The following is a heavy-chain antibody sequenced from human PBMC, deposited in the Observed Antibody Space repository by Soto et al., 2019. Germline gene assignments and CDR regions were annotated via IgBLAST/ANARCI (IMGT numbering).Heavy chain of an antibody. V-gene: IGHV4-4*02. CDR1: GVSITSSNW. J-gene: IGHJ4*02. CDR2: IYHTGSG. Sequence: SETLSLTCVVSGVSITSSNWWSWVRQPPGKGLEWIGEIYHTGSGNYNPSLNSRVTISVDKSKNQFSLKLNSMTAADTAVYYCGRVPGEVGDTHFEYWGQGTLVTVSS. CDR3: GRVPGEVGDTHFEY. D-gene: IGHD1-26*01.